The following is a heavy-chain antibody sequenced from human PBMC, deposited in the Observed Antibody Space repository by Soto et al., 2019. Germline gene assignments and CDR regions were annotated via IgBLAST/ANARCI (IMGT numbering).Heavy chain of an antibody. CDR1: GGSVNNYY. CDR3: ARHAYGGLDY. J-gene: IGHJ4*02. Sequence: QVQLQESGPGLVKSSETPSLTCTVSGGSVNNYYWSWIRLPPGKGLEWIGYIHSTGPTNYNPSLKSRIIISVDTSKDQLSLKVNSVTASDTAVYYCARHAYGGLDYWGQGTLVTVSS. CDR2: IHSTGPT. V-gene: IGHV4-59*08. D-gene: IGHD4-17*01.